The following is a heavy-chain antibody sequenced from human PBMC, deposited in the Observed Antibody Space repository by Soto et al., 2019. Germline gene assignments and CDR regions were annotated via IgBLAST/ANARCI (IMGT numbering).Heavy chain of an antibody. CDR3: AQSVAEKTKYDY. D-gene: IGHD6-19*01. CDR2: IIPIFGTA. J-gene: IGHJ4*02. Sequence: GXSVKVCCKASGGTFSSYAISWVRQAPGQGLEWMGGIIPIFGTANYAKKFQGRVTITADKSTSTAYMELSSLRSEDTAVYYCAQSVAEKTKYDYWGQGTLVTVYS. CDR1: GGTFSSYA. V-gene: IGHV1-69*06.